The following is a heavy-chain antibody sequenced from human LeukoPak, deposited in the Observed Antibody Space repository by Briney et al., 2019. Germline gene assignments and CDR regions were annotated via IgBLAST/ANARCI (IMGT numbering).Heavy chain of an antibody. J-gene: IGHJ6*02. Sequence: GGSLRLSCAASGFTFSSYDMHWVRQATGKGLEWVSAIGTAGDTYYPGSVKGRFTISRENAKSSLYLQMNSLRAGDTAVYYCARNYGHYGMDVWGQGTTVTVSS. CDR2: IGTAGDT. CDR3: ARNYGHYGMDV. V-gene: IGHV3-13*01. CDR1: GFTFSSYD. D-gene: IGHD4-17*01.